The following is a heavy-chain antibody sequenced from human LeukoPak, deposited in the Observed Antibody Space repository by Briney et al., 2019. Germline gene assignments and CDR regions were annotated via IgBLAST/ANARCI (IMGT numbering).Heavy chain of an antibody. CDR2: IYYSGST. CDR1: GGSISSYY. CDR3: ARTKVYSSGWFDY. Sequence: PSETLSLTCTVSGGSISSYYWSWIRQPPGKGLEWIGYIYYSGSTNYNPSLKSRVTISVDTSKNQFSLKLSSVTAADTAVYYCARTKVYSSGWFDYWGQGTLVTVSS. D-gene: IGHD6-19*01. V-gene: IGHV4-59*01. J-gene: IGHJ5*01.